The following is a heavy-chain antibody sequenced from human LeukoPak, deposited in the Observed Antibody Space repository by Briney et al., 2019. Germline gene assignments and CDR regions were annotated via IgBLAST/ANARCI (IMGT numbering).Heavy chain of an antibody. CDR2: IYTSGST. CDR1: GGSISSYY. J-gene: IGHJ5*02. CDR3: ARAGTSSRYNWFDP. V-gene: IGHV4-4*07. D-gene: IGHD2-2*01. Sequence: SETLSLTCTVSGGSISSYYWSWIRQPAGKGLEWIGRIYTSGSTNYNPSLKSRVTMSVDTSKNQFSLKLSSVTAADTAVYYCARAGTSSRYNWFDPWGQGTLVTVSS.